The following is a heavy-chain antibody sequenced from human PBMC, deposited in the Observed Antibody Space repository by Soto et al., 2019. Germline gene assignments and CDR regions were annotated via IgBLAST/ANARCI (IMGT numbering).Heavy chain of an antibody. CDR2: IIPIFDSS. CDR3: VGYYYDTSGYYYDY. Sequence: QVQLVQSGAEVKKPGSSVKVSCKASGGTFSSFAISWVRQAPGQGLEWMGRIIPIFDSSNYAQKFQGRVTITADESTSTAYMELSSLRSEDTAVLYCVGYYYDTSGYYYDYWGQGTLVTVSS. CDR1: GGTFSSFA. J-gene: IGHJ4*02. D-gene: IGHD3-22*01. V-gene: IGHV1-69*18.